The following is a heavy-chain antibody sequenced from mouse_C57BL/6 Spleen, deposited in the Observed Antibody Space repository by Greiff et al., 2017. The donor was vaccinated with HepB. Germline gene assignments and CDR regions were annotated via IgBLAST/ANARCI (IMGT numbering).Heavy chain of an antibody. D-gene: IGHD1-1*01. CDR2: ISSGSSTI. Sequence: EVQRVESGGGLVKPGGSLKLSCAASGFTFSDYGMHWVRQAPEKGLEWVAYISSGSSTIYYADTVKGRFTISRDNAKNTMFMQMTSLRSEDTAMYYCATRSRYGSSYSAMDYWGQGTSVTVSS. V-gene: IGHV5-17*01. J-gene: IGHJ4*01. CDR3: ATRSRYGSSYSAMDY. CDR1: GFTFSDYG.